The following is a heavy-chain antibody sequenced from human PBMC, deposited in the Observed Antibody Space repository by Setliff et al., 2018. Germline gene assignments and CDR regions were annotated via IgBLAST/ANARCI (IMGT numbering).Heavy chain of an antibody. J-gene: IGHJ4*02. CDR3: ARRDSTSYYGYSFDF. CDR2: IFYTGST. Sequence: PSETLSLTCTVSNGSISSGNYFWGWIRQPPGKGLEWMGSIFYTGSTYYSPSLKSRVTMSIDTSKNQFSLNLNSVTAADTAVYYCARRDSTSYYGYSFDFWGQGTLVTVSS. CDR1: NGSISSGNYF. V-gene: IGHV4-39*01. D-gene: IGHD3-22*01.